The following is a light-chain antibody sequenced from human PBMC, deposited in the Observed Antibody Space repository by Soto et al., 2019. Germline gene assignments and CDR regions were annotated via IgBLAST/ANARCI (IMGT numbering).Light chain of an antibody. J-gene: IGKJ5*01. CDR1: QSISSY. CDR3: QHLTAYPIT. Sequence: DIQMTQSPSSLSASVGDRVTITCRASQSISSYLNWYQQKPGKAPKLLIYAASTLQSGVPSSFSGSGSGTEFTLTISDLQPEDFATYYCQHLTAYPITFGQGTRL. CDR2: AAS. V-gene: IGKV1-9*01.